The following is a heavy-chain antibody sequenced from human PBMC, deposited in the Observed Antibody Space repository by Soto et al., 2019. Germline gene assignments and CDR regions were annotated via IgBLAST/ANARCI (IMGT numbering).Heavy chain of an antibody. CDR1: GFNFSKFD. J-gene: IGHJ6*02. CDR2: ISFDGNRR. CDR3: AREGAVPAVIGHYYSGMDV. Sequence: PGGSLRLSCAASGFNFSKFDMHWVRQAPGKELEWVAVISFDGNRRYYPDTVKVRYTISRDNSQNALYLQMNSLRAEDTAVYIWAREGAVPAVIGHYYSGMDVWGQGTTVTVSS. V-gene: IGHV3-30-3*01. D-gene: IGHD2-2*02.